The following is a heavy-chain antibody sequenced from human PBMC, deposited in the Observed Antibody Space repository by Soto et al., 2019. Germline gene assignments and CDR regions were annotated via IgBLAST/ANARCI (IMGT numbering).Heavy chain of an antibody. CDR2: IKSKTDGGTT. D-gene: IGHD3-22*01. Sequence: EVQLVESGGGLVKPGGSLGLSCAASGFTFSNAWMNWVRQAPGKGLEWVGRIKSKTDGGTTDYAAPVKGRFTISRDDSKNTLYLQMNSLKTEDTAVYYCTTGRYYDSKWVDYWGQGTLVTVSS. V-gene: IGHV3-15*07. J-gene: IGHJ4*02. CDR3: TTGRYYDSKWVDY. CDR1: GFTFSNAW.